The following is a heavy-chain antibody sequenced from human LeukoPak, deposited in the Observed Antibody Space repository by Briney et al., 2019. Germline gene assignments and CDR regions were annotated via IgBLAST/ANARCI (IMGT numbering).Heavy chain of an antibody. CDR3: ARALDTAMVTGSWFDP. CDR2: IYYSGST. Sequence: SETLSLTCTVSGGSISSYYWSWIRQLQGQGLEWIGYIYYSGSTNYNPSLKRRVTISVDTSKNQFSLKLSSVTAADTAVYYCARALDTAMVTGSWFDPWGQGTLVTVSS. V-gene: IGHV4-59*12. CDR1: GGSISSYY. D-gene: IGHD5-18*01. J-gene: IGHJ5*02.